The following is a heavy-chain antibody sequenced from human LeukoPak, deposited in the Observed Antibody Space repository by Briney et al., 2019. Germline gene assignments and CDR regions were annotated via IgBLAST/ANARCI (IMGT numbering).Heavy chain of an antibody. J-gene: IGHJ4*02. D-gene: IGHD1-26*01. CDR2: ISYDGSHK. V-gene: IGHV3-30*04. CDR3: ARELAATWGQRFDY. Sequence: GGSLRLSCAASGFTFSSYAMHWVRQAPGKGLEWVAVISYDGSHKYYADSVKGRFTISRDNSKNTLHLQMNSLRAEDTAVYYCARELAATWGQRFDYWGQGTLVTVSS. CDR1: GFTFSSYA.